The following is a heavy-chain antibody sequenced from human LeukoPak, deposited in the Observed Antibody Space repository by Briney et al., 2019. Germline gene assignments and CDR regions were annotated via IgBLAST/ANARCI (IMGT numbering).Heavy chain of an antibody. D-gene: IGHD5-24*01. CDR3: ARWLQPFDY. Sequence: GGSLRLSCAASGFTLSSYSMNWVPQAPGKGLEWVSSISSSSSYIYYADSVRGPFTISRDNDKNSLYLQMNSLRAEVTAVYYCARWLQPFDYRGQGTLVTVSS. J-gene: IGHJ4*02. CDR1: GFTLSSYS. CDR2: ISSSSSYI. V-gene: IGHV3-21*01.